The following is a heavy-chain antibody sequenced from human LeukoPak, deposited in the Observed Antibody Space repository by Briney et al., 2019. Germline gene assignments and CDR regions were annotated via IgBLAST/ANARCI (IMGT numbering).Heavy chain of an antibody. CDR1: GGSISSYY. J-gene: IGHJ3*02. Sequence: SETLSLTCTVSGGSISSYYWSWIRQPAGKGLEWIGRIYTSGSTNYNPSLKSRVTISVDTSKNQFSLKLSSVTAADTAVYYCARRRGDDFWSGYYLDDAFDIWGQGTMVTVSS. D-gene: IGHD3-3*01. V-gene: IGHV4-4*07. CDR3: ARRRGDDFWSGYYLDDAFDI. CDR2: IYTSGST.